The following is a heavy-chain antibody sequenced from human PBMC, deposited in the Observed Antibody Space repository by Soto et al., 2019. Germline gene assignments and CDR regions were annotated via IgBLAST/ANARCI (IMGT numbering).Heavy chain of an antibody. CDR3: ARGHDVVRVPLAIRVAYVDY. J-gene: IGHJ4*02. D-gene: IGHD2-8*01. CDR1: GFTFSSYT. V-gene: IGHV3-21*01. CDR2: ISATGSDM. Sequence: GGSLRLSCADSGFTFSSYTMNWVRQAPGRGLEWVSSISATGSDMSYADSVKGRFTVSRDNTKNSLFLQLNNLRVEDAAVYFCARGHDVVRVPLAIRVAYVDYWGQGAVVTVSS.